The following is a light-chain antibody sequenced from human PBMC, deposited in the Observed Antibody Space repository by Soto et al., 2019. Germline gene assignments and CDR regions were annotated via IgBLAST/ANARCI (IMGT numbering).Light chain of an antibody. V-gene: IGKV3-20*01. Sequence: EIVLAQSPGTLSLSPGQRATLSCRASQSVSRDYVAWYQHKPGQAPRLLIYAASSRPSGIPDRFGGSGSGTDFTLTISRLEPEDVAVYYCQQFYNTPPYTFGQGTRLEIK. CDR3: QQFYNTPPYT. J-gene: IGKJ2*01. CDR2: AAS. CDR1: QSVSRDY.